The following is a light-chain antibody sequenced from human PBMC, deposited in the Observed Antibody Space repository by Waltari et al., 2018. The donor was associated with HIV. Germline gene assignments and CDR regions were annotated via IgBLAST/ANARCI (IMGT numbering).Light chain of an antibody. V-gene: IGLV2-23*02. CDR2: EVM. J-gene: IGLJ3*02. CDR3: CSYVGGDTWV. CDR1: RSAFETYNL. Sequence: QSALTQPASVSGSPGQSIPISCTGTRSAFETYNLVSWYQQHPGKAPKLLLYEVMKRPSGVSTRFSGSMSANTASLTISGLQAEDEADYYCCSYVGGDTWVFGGGTKLTVL.